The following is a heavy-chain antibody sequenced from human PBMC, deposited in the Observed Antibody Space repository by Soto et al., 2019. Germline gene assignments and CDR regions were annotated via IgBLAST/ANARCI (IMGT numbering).Heavy chain of an antibody. CDR1: GLTFSTYS. CDR3: ARIKSSTLDY. D-gene: IGHD6-19*01. V-gene: IGHV4-59*01. CDR2: IYYTGST. Sequence: PGGSLRLSCAASGLTFSTYSMNWVRQAPGKGLEWIGYIYYTGSTNYNPSLKSRVTISIDMSKNQFSLKLNSVTAADTAVYYCARIKSSTLDYWGQGA. J-gene: IGHJ4*02.